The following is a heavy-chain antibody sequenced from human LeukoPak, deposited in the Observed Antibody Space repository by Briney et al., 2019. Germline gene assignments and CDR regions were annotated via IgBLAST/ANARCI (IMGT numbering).Heavy chain of an antibody. CDR2: IVVGSGNT. V-gene: IGHV1-58*02. D-gene: IGHD3-10*01. J-gene: IGHJ6*02. CDR1: GFTFTSSA. CDR3: AAEVWFGDPRFYYYYGMDV. Sequence: SVKVSCKASGFTFTSSAMQWVRQARGQRLEWIGWIVVGSGNTNYAQKFQERVTITRDMSTSTAYMELSSLRSEDTAVYYCAAEVWFGDPRFYYYYGMDVWGQGTTVTVSS.